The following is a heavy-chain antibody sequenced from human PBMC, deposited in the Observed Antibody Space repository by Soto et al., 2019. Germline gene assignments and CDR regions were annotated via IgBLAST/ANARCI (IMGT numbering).Heavy chain of an antibody. V-gene: IGHV3-23*01. CDR3: AKDRWDYGDYVFYFDY. D-gene: IGHD4-17*01. Sequence: GGSLRLSCAASGFTFSSYAMSWVRQAPGKGLEWVSAISGSGGSTYYADSVKGRFTISRDNSKNTLYLQMNSLRAEDTAVYYCAKDRWDYGDYVFYFDYWGQGTLVTVSS. J-gene: IGHJ4*02. CDR1: GFTFSSYA. CDR2: ISGSGGST.